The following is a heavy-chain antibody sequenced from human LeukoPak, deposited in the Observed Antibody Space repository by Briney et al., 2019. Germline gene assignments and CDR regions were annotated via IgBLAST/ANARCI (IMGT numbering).Heavy chain of an antibody. Sequence: SETLSLTCAVYGGSFSGYYWSWIRQPPGKGLEWIGEINHSGSTNYNSSLKSRVTISVDTSKNQFSLKLSSVTAADTAVYYCAREGWLDIPNAFDIWGQGTMVTVSS. CDR3: AREGWLDIPNAFDI. D-gene: IGHD5-12*01. J-gene: IGHJ3*02. CDR1: GGSFSGYY. V-gene: IGHV4-34*01. CDR2: INHSGST.